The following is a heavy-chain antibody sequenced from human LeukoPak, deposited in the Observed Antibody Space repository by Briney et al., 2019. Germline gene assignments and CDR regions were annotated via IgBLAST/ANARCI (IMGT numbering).Heavy chain of an antibody. V-gene: IGHV1-2*02. CDR2: INPNSGGT. J-gene: IGHJ4*02. CDR3: ARHAPAVGRMIDY. CDR1: GYTFTGYY. Sequence: ASVKVSCKASGYTFTGYYMHWVRQAPGQGLEWMGWINPNSGGTNYAQKFQGRVTMTRDTSISTAYMELSRLRSDDTAVYYCARHAPAVGRMIDYWGQGTLVTVSS. D-gene: IGHD2-15*01.